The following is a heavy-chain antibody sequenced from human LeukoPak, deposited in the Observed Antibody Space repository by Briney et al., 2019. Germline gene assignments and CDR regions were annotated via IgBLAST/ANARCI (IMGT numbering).Heavy chain of an antibody. Sequence: SETLSLTCTVSGGSISSYYWSWIRQPPGKGLEWIGYIYYSGSTNYNPSLKSRVTISVDTSKNQFSLKLSSVTAADTAVYYCARDRIVVVVAATIGYGYFDYWGQGTLVTVSS. CDR1: GGSISSYY. J-gene: IGHJ4*02. CDR3: ARDRIVVVVAATIGYGYFDY. CDR2: IYYSGST. D-gene: IGHD2-15*01. V-gene: IGHV4-59*01.